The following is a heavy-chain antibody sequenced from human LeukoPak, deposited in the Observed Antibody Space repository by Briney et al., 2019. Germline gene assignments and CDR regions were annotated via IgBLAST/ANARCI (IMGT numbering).Heavy chain of an antibody. CDR1: GFTFSSYW. CDR2: IKEDGSDK. V-gene: IGHV3-7*01. J-gene: IGHJ4*02. D-gene: IGHD6-13*01. Sequence: SGGSLRLSCAASGFTFSSYWMNWVRQAPGKGLEWVANIKEDGSDKYYVDSVKGRFTISRDNAKNSLYLQMNSLRAEDTAVYYCARRGQDYSSSWCLNDYWGQGTLVTVSS. CDR3: ARRGQDYSSSWCLNDY.